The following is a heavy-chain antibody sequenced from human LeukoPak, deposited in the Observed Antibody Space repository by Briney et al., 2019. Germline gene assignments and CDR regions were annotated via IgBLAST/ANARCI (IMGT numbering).Heavy chain of an antibody. CDR3: ARDPGSGWTSEADY. D-gene: IGHD6-19*01. V-gene: IGHV4-59*12. Sequence: SETLSLTCTVSGDSISDYYWTWIRQPPGKGLEWIGYISYSGNTNYNPSLKSRVTISVDTSKNQFSLKLSSVTAADTAVYYCARDPGSGWTSEADYWGQGTLVTVSS. J-gene: IGHJ4*02. CDR2: ISYSGNT. CDR1: GDSISDYY.